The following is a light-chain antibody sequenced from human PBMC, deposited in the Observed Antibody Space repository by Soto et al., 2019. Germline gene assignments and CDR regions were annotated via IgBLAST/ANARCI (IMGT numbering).Light chain of an antibody. Sequence: EIMMTQSPATVSVSPGERATLSCRASQSIRTNVAWYQQKPGQALRLLIYDASTRATGLSSRFSGSGSGTEFTLTISSLQSEDVAIYYGHQSNDWPPLNFGGGTRLEI. V-gene: IGKV3-15*01. J-gene: IGKJ4*01. CDR2: DAS. CDR1: QSIRTN. CDR3: HQSNDWPPLN.